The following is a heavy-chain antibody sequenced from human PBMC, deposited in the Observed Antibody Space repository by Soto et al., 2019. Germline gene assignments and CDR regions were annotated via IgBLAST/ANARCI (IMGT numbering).Heavy chain of an antibody. Sequence: QLLESGPGLVKPSETLSLTCTVSGGSISSSSYYWGWIRQPPGKGLEWIGSIYYSGSTYYNPSLKSRVTISVDTSKNQFSLKLSSVTAADTAVYYCARHGNDAFWSGYYYYYYMDVWGKGTTVTVSS. CDR3: ARHGNDAFWSGYYYYYYMDV. CDR2: IYYSGST. D-gene: IGHD3-3*01. CDR1: GGSISSSSYY. J-gene: IGHJ6*03. V-gene: IGHV4-39*01.